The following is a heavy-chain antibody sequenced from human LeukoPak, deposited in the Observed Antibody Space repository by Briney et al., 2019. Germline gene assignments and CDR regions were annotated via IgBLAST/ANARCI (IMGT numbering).Heavy chain of an antibody. D-gene: IGHD4-17*01. Sequence: PGGSLRLSCTVSGFLVNNYYMSWGRDAPGKGLEWVSLIRVSGETFYADSVKGRFTISRDNSENTMFLQMNRLTVEDTAVYFCARDRAVTQLWVEFDSWGQGTLVTVSS. CDR2: IRVSGET. CDR3: ARDRAVTQLWVEFDS. J-gene: IGHJ5*01. V-gene: IGHV3-66*03. CDR1: GFLVNNYY.